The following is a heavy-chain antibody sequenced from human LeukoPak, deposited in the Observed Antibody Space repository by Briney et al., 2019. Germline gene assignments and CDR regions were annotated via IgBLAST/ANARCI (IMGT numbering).Heavy chain of an antibody. V-gene: IGHV4-4*07. D-gene: IGHD3-3*01. CDR3: ARDSGEKTYYDFWSGYYTEY. Sequence: SETLTLTCSVSGGSISSYDWRWMRRPAGEGLELIGRIYTSGSTNYNPSLKGRVTMSVDTSKNQFSLKLSSVTAADTAVYYCARDSGEKTYYDFWSGYYTEYWGQGTLVTVSS. J-gene: IGHJ4*02. CDR2: IYTSGST. CDR1: GGSISSYD.